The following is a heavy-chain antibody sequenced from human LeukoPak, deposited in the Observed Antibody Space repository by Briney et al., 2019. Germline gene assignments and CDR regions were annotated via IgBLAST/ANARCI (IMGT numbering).Heavy chain of an antibody. CDR1: GFTFSSYW. D-gene: IGHD4-17*01. CDR2: IKQDGSEK. Sequence: PGGSLRLSCAASGFTFSSYWMSWVRQAPGKGLEWVANIKQDGSEKYYVDSVKGRFTISRDNAKSSLYLQMNSLRAEDTAVYYCAGARDYVYAFDIWGQGTMVTVSS. V-gene: IGHV3-7*05. CDR3: AGARDYVYAFDI. J-gene: IGHJ3*02.